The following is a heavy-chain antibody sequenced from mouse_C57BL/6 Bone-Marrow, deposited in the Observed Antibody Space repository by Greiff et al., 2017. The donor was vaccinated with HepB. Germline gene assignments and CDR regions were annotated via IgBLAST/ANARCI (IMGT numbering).Heavy chain of an antibody. J-gene: IGHJ3*01. CDR3: ARPSTVVATDWFAY. CDR1: GYTFTSYW. V-gene: IGHV1-72*01. D-gene: IGHD1-1*01. Sequence: VKLQQPGAELVKPGASVKLSCKASGYTFTSYWMHWVKQRPGRGLEWIGRIDPNSGGTKYNEKFKSKATLTVDKPSSTAYMQLSSLTSEDSAVYYCARPSTVVATDWFAYWGQGTLVTVSA. CDR2: IDPNSGGT.